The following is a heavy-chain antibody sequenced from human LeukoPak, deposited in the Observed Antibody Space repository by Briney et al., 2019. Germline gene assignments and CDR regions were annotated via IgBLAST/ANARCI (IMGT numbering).Heavy chain of an antibody. CDR2: IYYTGTT. CDR3: ARARYSHNWVPTIDY. CDR1: GDSVSSYY. J-gene: IGHJ4*02. D-gene: IGHD1-1*01. V-gene: IGHV4-59*02. Sequence: SETLSLTCTVSGDSVSSYYWSWLRQPPGKGLEWIGHIYYTGTTDYNPSLRSRVTISIDTSKNQFSLKLRSVTAADTAVHYCARARYSHNWVPTIDYWGQGTLVTVSS.